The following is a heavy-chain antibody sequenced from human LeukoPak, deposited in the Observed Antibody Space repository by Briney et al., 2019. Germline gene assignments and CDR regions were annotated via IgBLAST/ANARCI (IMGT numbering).Heavy chain of an antibody. Sequence: GGSLRLSCAASGFTFSSYAMHWVRQAPGKGLEWVAVTSYDGSNKYYADSVKGRFTISRDNSKNTLYLQMNSLRAEDTAVYYCASLYDFWSGYYIPHYYYYGMDVWGQGTTVTVSS. CDR3: ASLYDFWSGYYIPHYYYYGMDV. J-gene: IGHJ6*02. CDR2: TSYDGSNK. V-gene: IGHV3-30-3*01. D-gene: IGHD3-3*01. CDR1: GFTFSSYA.